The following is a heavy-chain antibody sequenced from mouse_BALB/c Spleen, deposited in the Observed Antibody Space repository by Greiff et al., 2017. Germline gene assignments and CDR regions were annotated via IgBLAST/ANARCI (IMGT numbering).Heavy chain of an antibody. CDR1: GYTFTSYT. J-gene: IGHJ3*01. Sequence: VKLQESGAELARPGASVKMSCKASGYTFTSYTMHWVKQRPGQGLEWIGYINPSSGYTNYNQKFKDKATLTADKSSSTAYMQLSSLTSEDSAVYYCASLGAWFAYWGQGTLVTVSA. CDR2: INPSSGYT. V-gene: IGHV1-4*01. CDR3: ASLGAWFAY. D-gene: IGHD4-1*01.